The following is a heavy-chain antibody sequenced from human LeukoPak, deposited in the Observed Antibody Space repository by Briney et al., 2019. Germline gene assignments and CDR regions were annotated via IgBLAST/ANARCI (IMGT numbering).Heavy chain of an antibody. J-gene: IGHJ4*02. CDR2: INPNTGGT. D-gene: IGHD4/OR15-4a*01. CDR1: GYTFTGYF. Sequence: ASVKVSCKASGYTFTGYFVHWVPQAPGQGLQWMWWINPNTGGTNYAQKFQGRVTMTRDTSISTAYMELSRLRSDDTAVYYCASGDYGDPPLNYWGQGTLVTVSS. CDR3: ASGDYGDPPLNY. V-gene: IGHV1-2*02.